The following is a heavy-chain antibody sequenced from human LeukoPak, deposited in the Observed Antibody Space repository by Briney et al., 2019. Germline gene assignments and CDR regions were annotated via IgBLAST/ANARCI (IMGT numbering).Heavy chain of an antibody. CDR2: ISGSGGST. CDR1: GFTFGSYA. Sequence: GGSLRLSCAASGFTFGSYAMSWVRQAPGKGLEWVSAISGSGGSTYYADSVKGRFTISRDNSKNTLYLQMNSLRAEDTAVYYCAKNGLITIFGLDDFYYYGMDVWGQGTTVTVSS. V-gene: IGHV3-23*01. CDR3: AKNGLITIFGLDDFYYYGMDV. J-gene: IGHJ6*02. D-gene: IGHD3-3*01.